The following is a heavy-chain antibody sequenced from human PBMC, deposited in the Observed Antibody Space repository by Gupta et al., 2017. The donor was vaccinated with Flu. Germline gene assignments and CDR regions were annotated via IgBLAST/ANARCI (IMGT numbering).Heavy chain of an antibody. CDR3: PRTMCADCYTIFDF. D-gene: IGHD2-21*02. V-gene: IGHV4-39*01. CDR2: MYYRGST. Sequence: IRQPPGKGLEWIGSMYYRGSTYHNPALKSRVTLSVDTSNAQFSLKMHSVTAADTALYFCPRTMCADCYTIFDFWGRGALVTVSS. J-gene: IGHJ4*02.